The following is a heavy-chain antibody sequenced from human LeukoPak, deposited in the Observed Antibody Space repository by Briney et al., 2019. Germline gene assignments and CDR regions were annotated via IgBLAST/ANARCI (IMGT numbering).Heavy chain of an antibody. CDR1: GFTFSDAW. Sequence: GGSLRLSCAASGFTFSDAWMTWVRQAPGKGLEWVGRIKSKTNGGTADYAAPVKGRFTISRDDSKNTLYFEMNSLKTEDTAIYYCSALGYPQYFHHWGQGTLVTVSS. CDR2: IKSKTNGGTA. V-gene: IGHV3-15*01. D-gene: IGHD2-15*01. J-gene: IGHJ4*02. CDR3: SALGYPQYFHH.